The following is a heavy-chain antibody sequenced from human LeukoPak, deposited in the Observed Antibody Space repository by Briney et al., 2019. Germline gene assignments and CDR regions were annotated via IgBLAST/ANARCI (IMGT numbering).Heavy chain of an antibody. D-gene: IGHD3-10*01. V-gene: IGHV3-7*03. CDR1: GFTLSSYW. J-gene: IGHJ3*02. CDR2: IKEDGSEK. CDR3: ARVWVAGVPFDAFDI. Sequence: GGSLRLSCAASGFTLSSYWMSWVRQAPGKGLEWVANIKEDGSEKYYVDSVKGRFTISRDNAKNSLYLHMNSLTAEDTAMYYCARVWVAGVPFDAFDIWGQGTMVSVSS.